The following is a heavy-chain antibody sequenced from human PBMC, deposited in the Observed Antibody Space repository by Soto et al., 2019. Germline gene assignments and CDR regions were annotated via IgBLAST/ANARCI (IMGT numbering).Heavy chain of an antibody. Sequence: EVQLVESGGGLVQPGGSLRLSCAASGFTFSNYSMNWVRQAPGKGLEWVSYISSSSRNIYYADSVKGRFTISRDNAKNSLYLLMNSLRDEDTAMYYCATYYDPTHWGQGTLVTVSS. CDR2: ISSSSRNI. J-gene: IGHJ4*02. CDR1: GFTFSNYS. V-gene: IGHV3-48*02. CDR3: ATYYDPTH. D-gene: IGHD3-3*01.